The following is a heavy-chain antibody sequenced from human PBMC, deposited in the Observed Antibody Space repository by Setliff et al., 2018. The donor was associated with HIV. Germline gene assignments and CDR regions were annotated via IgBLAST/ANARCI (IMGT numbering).Heavy chain of an antibody. CDR1: GYTFTSYG. J-gene: IGHJ4*02. CDR2: ISASNGNT. CDR3: ARDGSLYSSGWYFDY. D-gene: IGHD6-19*01. V-gene: IGHV1-18*01. Sequence: ASVKVSCKASGYTFTSYGISWVRQAPGQGLEWMGWISASNGNTNYAQKIQGRVTMTTDTSTSAAYMEMRSLRSDDTAVYYCARDGSLYSSGWYFDYWGQGTLVTVSS.